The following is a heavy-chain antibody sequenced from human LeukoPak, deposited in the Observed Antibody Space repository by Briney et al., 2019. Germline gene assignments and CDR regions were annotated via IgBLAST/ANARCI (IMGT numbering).Heavy chain of an antibody. CDR2: ISANGGST. J-gene: IGHJ4*02. V-gene: IGHV3-23*01. Sequence: PGGSLRLSCAASGFTFSTYAMSWVRQAPGKGLEWVSAISANGGSTFYADSVKGRFTVSRDSPKDTLYLQMNSLRAEDTAVYFCVRKALGYRLGYGDYWGQGTLVTASS. D-gene: IGHD5-12*01. CDR1: GFTFSTYA. CDR3: VRKALGYRLGYGDY.